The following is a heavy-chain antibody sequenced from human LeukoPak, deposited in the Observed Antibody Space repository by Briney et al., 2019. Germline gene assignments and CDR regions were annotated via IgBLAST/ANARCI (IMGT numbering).Heavy chain of an antibody. Sequence: PGGSLRLSCATSGFIFSDFNMNWVRQAPGKGLEWVSYISSAGSTIYYADSVKGRFTISRDNSKNTLYLQMNSLRAEDTAVYYCARGGGYSYGYGYWGQGTLVTVSS. CDR2: ISSAGSTI. V-gene: IGHV3-48*01. CDR1: GFIFSDFN. D-gene: IGHD5-18*01. CDR3: ARGGGYSYGYGY. J-gene: IGHJ4*02.